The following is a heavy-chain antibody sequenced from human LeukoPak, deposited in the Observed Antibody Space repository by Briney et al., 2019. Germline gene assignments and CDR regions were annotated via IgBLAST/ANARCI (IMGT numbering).Heavy chain of an antibody. CDR3: AKCGSDSSSWYPFDY. D-gene: IGHD6-13*01. CDR2: IRYDGSNK. CDR1: GFNFSSYG. Sequence: GGTLRLSCAATGFNFSSYGMDWVRDARGHGMEREAFIRYDGSNKYYADSVKGRFTISRDNSKNTLYLQMNSLRAEDTAVYYCAKCGSDSSSWYPFDYWGQGTLVTVSS. V-gene: IGHV3-30*02. J-gene: IGHJ4*02.